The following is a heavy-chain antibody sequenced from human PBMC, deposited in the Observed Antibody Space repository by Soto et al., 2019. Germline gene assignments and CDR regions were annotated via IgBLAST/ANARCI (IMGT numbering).Heavy chain of an antibody. J-gene: IGHJ4*02. Sequence: SETLSLTCTVSGGSISSYYWSWIRQPPGKGLEWIGYIYYSGSTNYNPSLKSRVTISVDTSKNQFSLKLSSVTAADTAVYYCASKYYDFWSGPPVGYWGQGTLVTVSS. D-gene: IGHD3-3*01. CDR1: GGSISSYY. CDR3: ASKYYDFWSGPPVGY. V-gene: IGHV4-59*01. CDR2: IYYSGST.